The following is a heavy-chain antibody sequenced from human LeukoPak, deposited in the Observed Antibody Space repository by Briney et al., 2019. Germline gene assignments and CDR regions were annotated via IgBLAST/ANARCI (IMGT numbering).Heavy chain of an antibody. V-gene: IGHV3-30*18. J-gene: IGHJ3*02. CDR3: AKDLLTGNDAFDI. CDR2: ISKDENNK. D-gene: IGHD7-27*01. Sequence: GGSLRLSCAASGFTFSSYGMHWVRQAPGKGLEGVAGISKDENNKYYAASVKGRFTISRDNSKNALYLQMNSLRAEDTAVYYCAKDLLTGNDAFDIWGQGTMVTVSS. CDR1: GFTFSSYG.